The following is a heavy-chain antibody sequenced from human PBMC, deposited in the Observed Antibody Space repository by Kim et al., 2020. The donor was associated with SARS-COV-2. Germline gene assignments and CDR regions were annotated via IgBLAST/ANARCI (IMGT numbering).Heavy chain of an antibody. D-gene: IGHD3-22*01. Sequence: YYADSVKGRFTIPIDNSENTRYLQVGSLKTEDMAVYFCARSAPDSTGYFDYWGQGTLVTVSS. CDR3: ARSAPDSTGYFDY. J-gene: IGHJ4*02. V-gene: IGHV3-64*02.